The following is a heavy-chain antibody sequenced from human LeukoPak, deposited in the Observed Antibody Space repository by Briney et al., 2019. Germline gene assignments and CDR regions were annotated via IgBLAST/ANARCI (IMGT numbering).Heavy chain of an antibody. CDR3: AKEVSWRVAGTMGLDY. J-gene: IGHJ4*02. CDR2: ISGSSSTI. D-gene: IGHD6-19*01. CDR1: GFTFSSYY. V-gene: IGHV3-48*02. Sequence: RTGGSLRLSCAASGFTFSSYYMNWVRQAPGKGLEWASYISGSSSTIYYADSVKGRFTISRDNAKNSLYLQMNSLRDEDTAVYYCAKEVSWRVAGTMGLDYWGQGTLVTVSS.